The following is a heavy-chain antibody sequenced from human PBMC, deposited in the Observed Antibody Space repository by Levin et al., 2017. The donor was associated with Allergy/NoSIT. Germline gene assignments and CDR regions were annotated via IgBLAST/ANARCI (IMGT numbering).Heavy chain of an antibody. CDR2: IYYSGTT. J-gene: IGHJ4*02. CDR3: GRRGGSGWHGGFDY. V-gene: IGHV4-39*01. D-gene: IGHD6-19*01. CDR1: GGSFITSSYF. Sequence: PGGSLRLSCTVSGGSFITSSYFWAWIRQPPGKGLEWLGSIYYSGTTYYNPSLKSRVTISVDTSKNQFSLRLTSVTAADTAVYYCGRRGGSGWHGGFDYWGQGTLVTVSS.